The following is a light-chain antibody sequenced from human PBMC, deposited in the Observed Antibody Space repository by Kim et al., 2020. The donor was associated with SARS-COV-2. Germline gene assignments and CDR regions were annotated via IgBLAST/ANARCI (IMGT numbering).Light chain of an antibody. CDR3: QQYGGSPWT. J-gene: IGKJ1*01. Sequence: EIVLTQSPGTLSLSPGERATLSCTASQTISGNYLAWYQQTPGQAPRVLIHGASSRATGIPDRFSGSGSGTEFTLTISRLEPEDFAVYYCQQYGGSPWTFGHGTKVDIK. CDR2: GAS. V-gene: IGKV3-20*01. CDR1: QTISGNY.